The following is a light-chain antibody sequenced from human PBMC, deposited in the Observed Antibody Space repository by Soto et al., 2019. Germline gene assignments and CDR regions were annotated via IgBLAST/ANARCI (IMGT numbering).Light chain of an antibody. CDR2: GAS. V-gene: IGKV3-15*01. J-gene: IGKJ1*01. CDR3: QQYGSSPRT. CDR1: QSVSSK. Sequence: EIVMTQSPATLSVSPGEGATLSCRASQSVSSKLAWYQQKPGQAPRLLIYGASTRATGIPARFSGSGSGTEFTLIISSLQSEDSAVYYCQQYGSSPRTFGQGTKVDIK.